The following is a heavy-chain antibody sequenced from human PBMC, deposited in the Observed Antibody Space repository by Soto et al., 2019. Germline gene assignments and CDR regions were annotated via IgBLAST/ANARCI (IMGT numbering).Heavy chain of an antibody. V-gene: IGHV4-34*01. D-gene: IGHD3-3*01. CDR3: ARFDPVWSGKQNDS. J-gene: IGHJ4*02. CDR2: INHSGST. Sequence: QVQLQQWGAGLLKPSETLSLTCAVYGGSFSGYYWSWIRQPPGQGLEWIGEINHSGSTNYNPSLTSRVTISVDTSKNQCSLKLSSVTAADTAVYYCARFDPVWSGKQNDSWGQGTLVTVSS. CDR1: GGSFSGYY.